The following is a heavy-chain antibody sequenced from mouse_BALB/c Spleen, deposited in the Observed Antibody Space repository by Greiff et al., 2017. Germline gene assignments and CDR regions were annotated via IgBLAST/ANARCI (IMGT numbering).Heavy chain of an antibody. Sequence: EVKVVESGGGLVKPGGSLKLSCAASGFTFSSYAMSWVRQTPEKRLEWVATISSGGSYTYYPDSVKGRFTISRDNAKNTLYLQMSSLRSEDTAMYYCARTTMITGYYFDYWGQGTTLTVSS. J-gene: IGHJ2*01. CDR1: GFTFSSYA. CDR3: ARTTMITGYYFDY. V-gene: IGHV5-9-3*01. D-gene: IGHD2-4*01. CDR2: ISSGGSYT.